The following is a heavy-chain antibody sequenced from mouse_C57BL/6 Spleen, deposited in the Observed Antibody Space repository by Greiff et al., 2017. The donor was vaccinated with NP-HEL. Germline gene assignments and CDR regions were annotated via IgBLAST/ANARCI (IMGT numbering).Heavy chain of an antibody. J-gene: IGHJ2*01. CDR2: ISYDGSN. V-gene: IGHV3-6*01. Sequence: DVKLQESGPGLVKPSQSLSLTCSVTGYSITSGYYWNWIRQFPGNKLEWMGYISYDGSNNYNPSLKNRISITRDTSKNQFFLKLNSVTTEDTATYYCARVAYGSSFDYWGQGTTLTVSS. CDR3: ARVAYGSSFDY. D-gene: IGHD1-1*01. CDR1: GYSITSGYY.